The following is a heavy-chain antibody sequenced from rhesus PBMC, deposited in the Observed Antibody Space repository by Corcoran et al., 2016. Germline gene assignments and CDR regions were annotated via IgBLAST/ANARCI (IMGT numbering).Heavy chain of an antibody. CDR1: GGSVSSRNW. Sequence: QVQLQESGPGLVKPSEPLSLTCAVSGGSVSSRNWWSWIRHPPGNGLEWIGYISGSSGSTYYNPSLKSRGTSSTYTSKNQFSLKRSSVNAADTAGYYCARDQIAGTTACDDWGQGVLGTVSS. CDR3: ARDQIAGTTACDD. V-gene: IGHV4-65*01. J-gene: IGHJ4*01. D-gene: IGHD1-20*01. CDR2: ISGSSGST.